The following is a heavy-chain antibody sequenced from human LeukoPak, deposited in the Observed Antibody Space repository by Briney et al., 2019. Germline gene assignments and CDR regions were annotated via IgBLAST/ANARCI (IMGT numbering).Heavy chain of an antibody. CDR3: ARTLYPSNWFDP. D-gene: IGHD2-8*01. CDR2: IYHSGST. J-gene: IGHJ5*02. Sequence: SQTLSLTCAVSGGSISSGGYSWSWIRQPPGKGLEWIGYIYHSGSTYYNPSLKSRVTISVDGSKNQFSLKLSSVTAADTAVYYCARTLYPSNWFDPWGQGTLVTVSS. CDR1: GGSISSGGYS. V-gene: IGHV4-30-2*01.